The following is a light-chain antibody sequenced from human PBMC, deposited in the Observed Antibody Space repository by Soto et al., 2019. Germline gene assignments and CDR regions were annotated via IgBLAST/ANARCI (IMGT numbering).Light chain of an antibody. CDR3: QQYANLFT. CDR1: QDISNY. J-gene: IGKJ3*01. V-gene: IGKV1-33*01. Sequence: DLQMTQSPSSLSASVGDRVTITCQASQDISNYLNWYQKKAGKAPKLLIYDASNLETGVPSRFSGSGSGTDFTFTISSLQPEDIATYYCQQYANLFTFGPGTKVDIK. CDR2: DAS.